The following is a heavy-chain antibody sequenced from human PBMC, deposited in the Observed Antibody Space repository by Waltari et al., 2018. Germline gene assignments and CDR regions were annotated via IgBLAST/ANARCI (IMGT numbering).Heavy chain of an antibody. V-gene: IGHV3-48*03. J-gene: IGHJ4*02. CDR3: AREEYSSSLLFDY. D-gene: IGHD6-6*01. CDR2: ISSSGSTI. Sequence: EVQLVESGGGLVQPGGSLRLSCAASGFTFSSYEMNWVRQAPGKGLEWVSYISSSGSTIYYADSVKGRFTISRDNAKNSLYLQMNSLRAEDTAVYYCAREEYSSSLLFDYWGQGTLVTVSS. CDR1: GFTFSSYE.